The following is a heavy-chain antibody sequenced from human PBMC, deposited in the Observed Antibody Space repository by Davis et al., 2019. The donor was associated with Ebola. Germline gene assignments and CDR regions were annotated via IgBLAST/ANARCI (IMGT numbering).Heavy chain of an antibody. Sequence: MPSETLSLTCTVSTGSSISSSYYWGWIRQPPGKGLEWIGTVYDSGSTYYNPSLKSRVTISVDTSKNQFSLKLSSVTAADTAVYYCARDHGGGRMDVWGQGITVTVSS. CDR3: ARDHGGGRMDV. D-gene: IGHD3-16*01. V-gene: IGHV4-39*07. CDR2: VYDSGST. CDR1: TGSSISSSYY. J-gene: IGHJ6*02.